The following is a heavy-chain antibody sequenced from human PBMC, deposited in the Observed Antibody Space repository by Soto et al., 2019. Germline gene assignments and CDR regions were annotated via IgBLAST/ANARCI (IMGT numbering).Heavy chain of an antibody. CDR3: ASQDSSSWYRSNWFDP. CDR2: INAGNGNT. Sequence: ASVKVSCKASGYTFTSYAMHWVRQAPGQRLEWMGWINAGNGNTKYSQKFQGRVTITRDTSASTAYMELSSLRSEDTAVYYCASQDSSSWYRSNWFDPWGQGTLVTVSS. D-gene: IGHD6-13*01. V-gene: IGHV1-3*01. J-gene: IGHJ5*02. CDR1: GYTFTSYA.